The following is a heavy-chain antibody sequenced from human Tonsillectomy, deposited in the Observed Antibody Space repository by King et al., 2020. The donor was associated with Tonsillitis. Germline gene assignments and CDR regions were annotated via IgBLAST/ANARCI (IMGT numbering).Heavy chain of an antibody. CDR3: ARSEETYYYGSGLYPDFDY. Sequence: VQLVESGGGVVQPGRSLRLSCAASGFTFSNYGMHWVRQAPGKGLEWVAVIWYDGSNKYFADSVKGRFTISRDNSKNTLYLQMTSLRAEDTAVYYCARSEETYYYGSGLYPDFDYWGQGTLVTVSS. V-gene: IGHV3-33*08. D-gene: IGHD3-10*01. J-gene: IGHJ4*02. CDR1: GFTFSNYG. CDR2: IWYDGSNK.